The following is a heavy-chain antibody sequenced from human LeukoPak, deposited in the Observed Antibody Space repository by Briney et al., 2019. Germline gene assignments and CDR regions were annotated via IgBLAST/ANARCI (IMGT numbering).Heavy chain of an antibody. CDR1: GFTFRSYA. D-gene: IGHD6-19*01. CDR2: ISYDGSNK. V-gene: IGHV3-30-3*01. CDR3: ARDESGCPDY. Sequence: PGGSLRLSCAGYGFTFRSYAMNWVRQAPGKGLEWVAVISYDGSNKYYADSVKGRFTISRDNSKNTLYLQMNSLRAEDTAVYYCARDESGCPDYWGQGTLVTVSS. J-gene: IGHJ4*02.